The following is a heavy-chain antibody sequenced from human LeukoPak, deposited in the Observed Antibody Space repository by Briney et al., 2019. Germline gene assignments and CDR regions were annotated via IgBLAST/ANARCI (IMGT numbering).Heavy chain of an antibody. V-gene: IGHV1-69*13. J-gene: IGHJ3*02. Sequence: ASVKVSCKASGGTFSSYAISWVRQAPGQGLEWMGGIIPIFGTANYAQKLQGRVTITADESTSTAYMELSSLRSEDTAVYYCARVGATGFAFDIWGQGTMVTVSS. D-gene: IGHD1-26*01. CDR1: GGTFSSYA. CDR2: IIPIFGTA. CDR3: ARVGATGFAFDI.